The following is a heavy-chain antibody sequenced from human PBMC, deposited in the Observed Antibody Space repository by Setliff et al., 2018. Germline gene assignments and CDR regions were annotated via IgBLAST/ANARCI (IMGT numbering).Heavy chain of an antibody. D-gene: IGHD2-2*01. V-gene: IGHV3-48*03. J-gene: IGHJ6*02. Sequence: GSLRLSCAASGFTFSSYEMIWVRQAPGKGLEWVSYIANRGNTVYYADSVKGRFTVSRDNANNSLYLQMNSLKTEDTAVYYCITLSTIPLGVWGQGTTVTVSS. CDR3: ITLSTIPLGV. CDR1: GFTFSSYE. CDR2: IANRGNTV.